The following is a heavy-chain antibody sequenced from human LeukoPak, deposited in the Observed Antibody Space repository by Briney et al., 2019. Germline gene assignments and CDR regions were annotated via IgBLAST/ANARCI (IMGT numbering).Heavy chain of an antibody. D-gene: IGHD5-12*01. Sequence: GGSLRLSCAASGFTFSSYTFHWVRQTPGKGLEWVAVQDGNNKYYTDSVKGRFTISRDNSKNTLYLQMNSLRAEDTAVYYCARDDRGYSGYHFDHWGQGTLVTVSS. CDR1: GFTFSSYT. J-gene: IGHJ4*02. CDR3: ARDDRGYSGYHFDH. V-gene: IGHV3-30-3*01. CDR2: QDGNNK.